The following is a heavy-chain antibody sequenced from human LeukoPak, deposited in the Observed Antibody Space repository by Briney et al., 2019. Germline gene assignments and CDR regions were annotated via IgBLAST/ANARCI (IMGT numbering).Heavy chain of an antibody. V-gene: IGHV4-31*03. CDR3: ASTYDSSGYYGGAHAFDI. J-gene: IGHJ3*02. CDR2: IYYSGST. CDR1: GGSISSGGYY. Sequence: SETLSLTCTVSGGSISSGGYYWSWIRQHPGKGLEWIGYIYYSGSTYYNPSLKSRVTISVDTSKNQFSLKLSSVTAADTAVYYCASTYDSSGYYGGAHAFDIWGQGTMVTVSS. D-gene: IGHD3-22*01.